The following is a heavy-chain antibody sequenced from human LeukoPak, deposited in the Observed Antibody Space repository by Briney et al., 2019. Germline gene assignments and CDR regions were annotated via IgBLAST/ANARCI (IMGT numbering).Heavy chain of an antibody. J-gene: IGHJ4*02. CDR2: ISFDGSNQ. Sequence: GRSLRLSCAASGFTFSSFGLHWVRQAPGQGLEWVAVISFDGSNQYYADSVKGRFTIYRDNFKNTVYLQMNSLRAEETAVYYCARDRLRGDDGRYFDYWGQGALVTVSS. V-gene: IGHV3-30*03. CDR3: ARDRLRGDDGRYFDY. CDR1: GFTFSSFG. D-gene: IGHD4-17*01.